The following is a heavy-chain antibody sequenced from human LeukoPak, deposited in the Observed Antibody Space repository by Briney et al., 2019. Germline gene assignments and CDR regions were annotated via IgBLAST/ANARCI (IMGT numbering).Heavy chain of an antibody. CDR3: ARAVLGIAAATYYFDY. J-gene: IGHJ4*02. V-gene: IGHV1-46*01. CDR1: GYTFTSYY. Sequence: ASVKVSCKASGYTFTSYYMHWVRQAPGQGLEWMGIINPSGGSTSYAQRFQGRVTMTRDTPTSTVYMELSSLRSEDTAVYYCARAVLGIAAATYYFDYWGQGTLVTVSS. D-gene: IGHD6-13*01. CDR2: INPSGGST.